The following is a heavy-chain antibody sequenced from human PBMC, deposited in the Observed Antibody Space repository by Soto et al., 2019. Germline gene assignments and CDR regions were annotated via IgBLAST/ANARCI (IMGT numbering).Heavy chain of an antibody. CDR2: IYHSGST. Sequence: QLQLQESGSGLVKPSQTLSLTCAVSGGSISSGGYSWSWIRHAPGKGLDWIGYIYHSGSTYYNPSLKSRVTISVDRSKNQFSLKLSSVTAADTAVYYCARGVTTVTTIDYWGQGTLVTVSS. V-gene: IGHV4-30-2*01. CDR1: GGSISSGGYS. CDR3: ARGVTTVTTIDY. J-gene: IGHJ4*02. D-gene: IGHD4-17*01.